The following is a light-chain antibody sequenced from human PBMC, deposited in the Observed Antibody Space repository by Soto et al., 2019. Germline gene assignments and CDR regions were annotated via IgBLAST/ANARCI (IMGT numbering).Light chain of an antibody. V-gene: IGKV1-5*01. J-gene: IGKJ2*01. CDR1: QTISSW. CDR3: QQYNSYSGT. Sequence: DIQMTQSPSTLSASVGDRVTITCRASQTISSWLAWYQQKPGKAPKLLIHDASSLESGVPSRFSGSGSGTEFTLTISSLQPDDFANYYCQQYNSYSGTFGEGTKLEIK. CDR2: DAS.